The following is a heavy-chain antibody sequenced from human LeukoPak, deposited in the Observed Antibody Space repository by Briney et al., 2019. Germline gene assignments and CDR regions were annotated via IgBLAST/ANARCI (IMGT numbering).Heavy chain of an antibody. Sequence: PGGSLRLSCTASGFTLSSYWMHWVRQAPGKGLVWVSRITGDGSGADYADFVKGRFTISRDNAKNTLYLQMSSLTAEDTALYYCARVVTWFDPWGQGTLVTVSS. D-gene: IGHD5-18*01. CDR2: ITGDGSGA. J-gene: IGHJ5*02. V-gene: IGHV3-74*01. CDR1: GFTLSSYW. CDR3: ARVVTWFDP.